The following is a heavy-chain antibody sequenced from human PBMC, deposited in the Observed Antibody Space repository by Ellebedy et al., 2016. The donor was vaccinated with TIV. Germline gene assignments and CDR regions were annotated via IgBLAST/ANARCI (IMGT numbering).Heavy chain of an antibody. J-gene: IGHJ4*02. Sequence: ASVKVSCKASGYTFTSYDINWVRQATGQGLEWMGWINDGNGNTKYSQKFQGRVTITRDTSASTAYMELSSLRSEDTAVYYCARGGGSWYDYGDPPWVDWGQGTLVTVSS. CDR3: ARGGGSWYDYGDPPWVD. D-gene: IGHD4-17*01. CDR1: GYTFTSYD. CDR2: INDGNGNT. V-gene: IGHV1-3*01.